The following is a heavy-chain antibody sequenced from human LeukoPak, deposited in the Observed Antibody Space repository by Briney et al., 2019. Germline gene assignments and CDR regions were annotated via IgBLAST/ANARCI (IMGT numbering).Heavy chain of an antibody. D-gene: IGHD3-22*01. J-gene: IGHJ4*02. CDR1: GGSISSYY. Sequence: PSGTLSLTCTVSGGSISSYYWSWIRQPPGKGLEWIGYIYYSGGTNYNPSLKSRVTISVDTSKNQFSLKLSSVTAADTAVYYCARSSGYYLVVVYWGQGALVTVSS. V-gene: IGHV4-59*01. CDR3: ARSSGYYLVVVY. CDR2: IYYSGGT.